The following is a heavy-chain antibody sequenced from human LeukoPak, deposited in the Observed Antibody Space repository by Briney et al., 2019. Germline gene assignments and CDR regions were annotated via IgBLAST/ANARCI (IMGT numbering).Heavy chain of an antibody. V-gene: IGHV3-30-3*01. CDR2: ISYDGSNK. D-gene: IGHD3-10*01. Sequence: GRSLRLSCAASGFTFSSYAMHWVRQAPGKGLEWVAVISYDGSNKYYADSVKGRFTISRDNSKNTLYLQMNSLRAEDTAVYYCVRTYYYGSGSYYKGYFDYWGQGTLVTVSS. CDR1: GFTFSSYA. CDR3: VRTYYYGSGSYYKGYFDY. J-gene: IGHJ4*02.